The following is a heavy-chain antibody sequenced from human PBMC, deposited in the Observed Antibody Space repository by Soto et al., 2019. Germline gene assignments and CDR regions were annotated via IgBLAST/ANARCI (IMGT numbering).Heavy chain of an antibody. CDR2: IIPIFGTA. J-gene: IGHJ6*02. D-gene: IGHD3-22*01. Sequence: QVQLVQSGAEVKKPGSSVKVSCKASGCTFSSYAISWVRQAPRQGLEWMAGIIPIFGTANYAQKFQGRVTITADESTSTAYMELSSLRSEDTAVYYCASSYYYDSSGSFYYGMDVWGQGTTVTVSS. V-gene: IGHV1-69*01. CDR1: GCTFSSYA. CDR3: ASSYYYDSSGSFYYGMDV.